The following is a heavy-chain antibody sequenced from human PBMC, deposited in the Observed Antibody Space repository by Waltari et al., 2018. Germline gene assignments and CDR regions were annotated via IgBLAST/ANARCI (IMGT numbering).Heavy chain of an antibody. J-gene: IGHJ5*02. Sequence: EVQLVESGGGLVQPGGSVRLSCTASGFTFSSYWMVWIRQAPGRGLEWVANIKQDGSEKYYVDSVKGRFTISRDNAKNAVYLQMSSLRAEDTAVYFCASGFRVGSSYYGNYFDPWGQGTLVTVSS. D-gene: IGHD3-10*01. CDR1: GFTFSSYW. V-gene: IGHV3-7*01. CDR2: IKQDGSEK. CDR3: ASGFRVGSSYYGNYFDP.